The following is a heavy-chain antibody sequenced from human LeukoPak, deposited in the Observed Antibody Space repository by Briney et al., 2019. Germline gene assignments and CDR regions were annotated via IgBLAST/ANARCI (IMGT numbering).Heavy chain of an antibody. J-gene: IGHJ5*02. CDR1: GFTFSSYG. Sequence: GGSLRLSCAASGFTFSSYGMHWVRQAPGKGLEWVAFIRYDGSNKYYADSVKGRFTISRDNSKNTPYLQMNSLRAEDTAVYYCAKDPGSSWYEGWFDPWGQGTLVTVSP. CDR3: AKDPGSSWYEGWFDP. CDR2: IRYDGSNK. V-gene: IGHV3-30*02. D-gene: IGHD6-13*01.